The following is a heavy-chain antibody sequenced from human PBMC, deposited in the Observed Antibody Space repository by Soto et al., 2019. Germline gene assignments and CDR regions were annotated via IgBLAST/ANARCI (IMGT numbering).Heavy chain of an antibody. V-gene: IGHV3-74*01. CDR2: LYIDGSRT. J-gene: IGHJ6*03. CDR3: ASGAGSYHYMDV. D-gene: IGHD3-10*01. Sequence: GGSLRLSCAASGFTFSSYWMHWVRQVPGKGLVWVSRLYIDGSRTSYADSVKGRFTISRDNAKNTLYLQMNSLRAEDTAVYYSASGAGSYHYMDVWGKGTTVTVSS. CDR1: GFTFSSYW.